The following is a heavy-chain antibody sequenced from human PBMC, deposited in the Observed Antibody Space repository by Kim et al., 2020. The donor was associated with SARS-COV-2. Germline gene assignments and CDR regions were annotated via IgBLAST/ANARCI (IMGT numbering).Heavy chain of an antibody. J-gene: IGHJ4*02. CDR2: ISYDGSNK. CDR1: GFTFSSYA. Sequence: GGSLRLSCAASGFTFSSYAMHWVRQAPGKGLEWVAVISYDGSNKYYADSVKGRFTISRDNSKNTLYLQMNSLRAEDTAVYYCASGFGKYSLLWFGGPLDYWGQGTLVTVSS. D-gene: IGHD3-10*01. CDR3: ASGFGKYSLLWFGGPLDY. V-gene: IGHV3-30*04.